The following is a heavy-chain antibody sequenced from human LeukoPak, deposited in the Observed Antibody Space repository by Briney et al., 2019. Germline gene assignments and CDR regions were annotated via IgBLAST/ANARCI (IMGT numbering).Heavy chain of an antibody. J-gene: IGHJ5*02. D-gene: IGHD1-26*01. CDR2: IYSGGNT. Sequence: GGSLRLSCAASGFTVSSNYISWVRQAPGKGLEWVSVIYSGGNTYYADSVKGRFTISSDNSKNTLYLQMNSLRAEDTAVYYCAKTIVGVTNWFDPWGQGTQVTVSS. CDR3: AKTIVGVTNWFDP. CDR1: GFTVSSNY. V-gene: IGHV3-53*01.